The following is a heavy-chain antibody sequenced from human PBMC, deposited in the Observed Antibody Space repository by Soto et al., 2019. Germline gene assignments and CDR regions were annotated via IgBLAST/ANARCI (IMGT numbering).Heavy chain of an antibody. Sequence: EVQLVESGGGLVKPGGSLRLSCAASGFTFSSYSMNWVRQAPGKGLEWVSSISSSSSYIYYADSVKGRFTISRDNAKNSLYLQMNSLRAEDTAVYYCSRDHGKQWLPDDWGQGTLVTVSS. CDR1: GFTFSSYS. J-gene: IGHJ4*02. CDR2: ISSSSSYI. D-gene: IGHD6-19*01. CDR3: SRDHGKQWLPDD. V-gene: IGHV3-21*01.